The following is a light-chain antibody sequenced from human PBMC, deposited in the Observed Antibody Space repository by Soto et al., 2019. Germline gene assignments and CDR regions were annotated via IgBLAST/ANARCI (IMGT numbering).Light chain of an antibody. CDR3: QTWGTGIAV. CDR1: SGHSSYA. V-gene: IGLV4-69*01. Sequence: QSVLTQSPSASASLGASVKLTCTLSSGHSSYAIAWHQQQPEKGPRYLMKVNRDGSHNKGDGIPDRFSGSSSGAERYLTISSLQSADEADYYCQTWGTGIAVFGGGTQLTVL. J-gene: IGLJ7*01. CDR2: VNRDGSH.